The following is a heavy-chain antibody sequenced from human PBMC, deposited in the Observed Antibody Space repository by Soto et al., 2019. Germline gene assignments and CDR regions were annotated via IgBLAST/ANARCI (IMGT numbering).Heavy chain of an antibody. V-gene: IGHV4-34*01. CDR3: ARAPQPGYDFWSGYSYNWFDP. J-gene: IGHJ5*02. Sequence: SETLSLTCAVYGGSFSGYYWSWIRQPPGKGLEWIGEINHSGSTNYNPSLKSRVTISVDTSKNQFSLKLSPVTAADTAVYYCARAPQPGYDFWSGYSYNWFDPWGQGTLVTVSS. CDR1: GGSFSGYY. D-gene: IGHD3-3*01. CDR2: INHSGST.